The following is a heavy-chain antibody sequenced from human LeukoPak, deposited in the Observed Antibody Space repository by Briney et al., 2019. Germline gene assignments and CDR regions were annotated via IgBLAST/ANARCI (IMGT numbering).Heavy chain of an antibody. CDR2: FDPEDGET. CDR1: GYTLTELS. V-gene: IGHV1-24*01. CDR3: ARALGLAVAGRSNWFDP. D-gene: IGHD6-19*01. Sequence: ASVKVSCKVSGYTLTELSMHWVRQAPGKGLEWMGGFDPEDGETIYAQKFQGRVTMTEDTSTDTAYMELSSLRSDDTAVYYCARALGLAVAGRSNWFDPWGQGTLVTVSS. J-gene: IGHJ5*02.